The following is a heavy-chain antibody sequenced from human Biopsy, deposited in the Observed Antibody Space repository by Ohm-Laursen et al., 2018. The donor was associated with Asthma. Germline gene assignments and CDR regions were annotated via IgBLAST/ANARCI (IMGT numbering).Heavy chain of an antibody. V-gene: IGHV4-30-2*01. CDR2: IYHSGST. CDR1: GGSISSGGYS. J-gene: IGHJ4*02. CDR3: ARVKDGYNFDY. Sequence: LSLTCAVSGGSISSGGYSWSWIRQPSGKGLEWIGYIYHSGSTYYNPSLKSRVTISVDRSKNQFSLKLSSLTAADTAVYYCARVKDGYNFDYWGQGTLVTVSS. D-gene: IGHD5-24*01.